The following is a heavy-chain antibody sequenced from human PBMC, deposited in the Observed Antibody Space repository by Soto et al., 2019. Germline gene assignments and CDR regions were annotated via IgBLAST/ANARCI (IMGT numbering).Heavy chain of an antibody. Sequence: EVQLVESGGGLVQPGGSLRLSCAASGFTFTSYWMTWVRQAPGKGREWVANIKQDGGEKYYVGSVKDRFTITRDNAENSPYLQLDSMSDEDAAVYYCARGAFPTWGPDPLDYWGKGTLVHVYS. J-gene: IGHJ4*02. CDR1: GFTFTSYW. CDR3: ARGAFPTWGPDPLDY. V-gene: IGHV3-7*04. D-gene: IGHD3-16*01. CDR2: IKQDGGEK.